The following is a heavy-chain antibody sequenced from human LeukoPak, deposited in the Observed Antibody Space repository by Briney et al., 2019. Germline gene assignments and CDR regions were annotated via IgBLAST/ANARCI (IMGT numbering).Heavy chain of an antibody. CDR3: ARASGSYWYYFDY. V-gene: IGHV3-21*01. Sequence: GGSLRLSCAASGFTFSSYSMNWVRQAPGKGLEWVSSISSSSSYIYYADSVKGRFTISRDNAKNSLYLQMNSLRAEDTAVYYGARASGSYWYYFDYWGQGTLVTVSS. D-gene: IGHD1-26*01. J-gene: IGHJ4*02. CDR1: GFTFSSYS. CDR2: ISSSSSYI.